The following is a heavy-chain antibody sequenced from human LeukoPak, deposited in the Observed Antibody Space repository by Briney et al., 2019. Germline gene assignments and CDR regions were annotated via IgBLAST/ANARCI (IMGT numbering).Heavy chain of an antibody. V-gene: IGHV3-7*05. CDR2: IKQDGSEE. J-gene: IGHJ4*02. CDR1: GFTFSTYW. D-gene: IGHD4-11*01. Sequence: GSLRLSCAASGFTFSTYWMGWVRQAPGKGLEWVANIKQDGSEEYYVDSVEGRFSISRDNAKNSLYLQMNSLRAEDTAVYYCARARSNYIIFDYWGQGTLVTVSS. CDR3: ARARSNYIIFDY.